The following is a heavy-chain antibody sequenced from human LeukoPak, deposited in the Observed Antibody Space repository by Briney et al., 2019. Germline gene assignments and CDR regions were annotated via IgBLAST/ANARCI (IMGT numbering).Heavy chain of an antibody. J-gene: IGHJ4*02. CDR1: GGSFSGYY. CDR2: INHSGST. V-gene: IGHV4-34*01. D-gene: IGHD2-15*01. Sequence: SETLSLTCAVYGGSFSGYYWSWIRQPPGKGLEWIGEINHSGSTNYNPSLKSRVTISVDTSKNQFSLKLSSVTAADTAVYYCAAGTGYCSGGSCYPYYFDYWGQGTLVTVSS. CDR3: AAGTGYCSGGSCYPYYFDY.